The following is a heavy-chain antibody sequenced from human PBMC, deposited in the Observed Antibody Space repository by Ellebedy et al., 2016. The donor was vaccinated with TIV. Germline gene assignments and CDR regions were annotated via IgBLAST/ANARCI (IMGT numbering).Heavy chain of an antibody. D-gene: IGHD6-13*01. CDR2: ISASNGNT. CDR1: GYTFTRFG. J-gene: IGHJ6*02. Sequence: AASVKVSCKASGYTFTRFGITWVRQAPGQGLDWVGWISASNGNTNYPQTLQGRVTMTTDTSTSTAYMELRSLRADDTAVYYCAREGWGLISWSMDPKQYGMDVWGQGTTVTVSS. V-gene: IGHV1-18*01. CDR3: AREGWGLISWSMDPKQYGMDV.